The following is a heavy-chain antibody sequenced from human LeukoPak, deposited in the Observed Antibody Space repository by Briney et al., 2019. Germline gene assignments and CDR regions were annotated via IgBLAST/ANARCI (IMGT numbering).Heavy chain of an antibody. J-gene: IGHJ4*02. D-gene: IGHD3-9*01. Sequence: SETLSLTCTVSGGSISSYYWSWIRQPPGKGLEWIWYIYYSGSTNYNPSLKSRVTISVDTSKNQFSLKLSSVTAADTAVYYCARDRGDILTGFDYWGQGTLVTVSS. V-gene: IGHV4-59*01. CDR3: ARDRGDILTGFDY. CDR2: IYYSGST. CDR1: GGSISSYY.